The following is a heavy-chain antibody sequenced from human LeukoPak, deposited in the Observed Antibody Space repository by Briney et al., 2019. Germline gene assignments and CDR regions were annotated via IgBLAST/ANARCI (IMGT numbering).Heavy chain of an antibody. Sequence: GGSLRLSCAASGFTFNSYAMHWVRQVPGKGLEWVAVVWYDGRNKYYADSVKGRFTISRDDSKNTLYLQMNSLRAEDTAPYYCARDRTGGGDFFDYWGQGTLVTVSS. CDR2: VWYDGRNK. CDR3: ARDRTGGGDFFDY. V-gene: IGHV3-33*01. CDR1: GFTFNSYA. D-gene: IGHD2-8*02. J-gene: IGHJ4*02.